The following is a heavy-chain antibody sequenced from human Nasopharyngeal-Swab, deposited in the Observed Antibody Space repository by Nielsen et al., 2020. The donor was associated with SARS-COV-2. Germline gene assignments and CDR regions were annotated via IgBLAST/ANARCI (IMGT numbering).Heavy chain of an antibody. CDR2: TYYGSKWYN. CDR1: GDSVSSNNVG. Sequence: SETLSLTCAISGDSVSSNNVGWNWIRQSPSRGLEWLGRTYYGSKWYNHYAPSVKSRVTIKPDTSKIQFSLQMDSVTPEDSAVYYCARGFLQTGFDYWGQGTLVTVSS. D-gene: IGHD3-9*01. J-gene: IGHJ4*02. V-gene: IGHV6-1*01. CDR3: ARGFLQTGFDY.